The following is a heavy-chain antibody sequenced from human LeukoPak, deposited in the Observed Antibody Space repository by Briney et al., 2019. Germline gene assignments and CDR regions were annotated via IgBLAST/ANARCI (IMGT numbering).Heavy chain of an antibody. Sequence: SETLSLTCAVYGGSFSGYYWSWIRQPPGKGLEWIGEINHSGSTNYNLSLKSRVTISVDTSKNQFSLKLSSVTAADTAVYYCARLKGCRGNYYGSGSYYKCYYFDYWGQGTLVTVSS. CDR1: GGSFSGYY. CDR3: ARLKGCRGNYYGSGSYYKCYYFDY. V-gene: IGHV4-34*01. D-gene: IGHD3-10*01. J-gene: IGHJ4*02. CDR2: INHSGST.